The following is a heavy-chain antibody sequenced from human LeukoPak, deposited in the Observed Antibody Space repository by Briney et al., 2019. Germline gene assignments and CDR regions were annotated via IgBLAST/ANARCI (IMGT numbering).Heavy chain of an antibody. V-gene: IGHV1-69*05. J-gene: IGHJ4*02. Sequence: SVKVSCKASGGTFSSYAISWVRQAPGQGLEWMGGIIPIFGTANYAQRFQGRVTITTDESTSTAYMEVSSLRSEDTAVYYCGRKAGDCGGGSCYSIDYWGQGTLVTVSS. CDR2: IIPIFGTA. D-gene: IGHD2-15*01. CDR1: GGTFSSYA. CDR3: GRKAGDCGGGSCYSIDY.